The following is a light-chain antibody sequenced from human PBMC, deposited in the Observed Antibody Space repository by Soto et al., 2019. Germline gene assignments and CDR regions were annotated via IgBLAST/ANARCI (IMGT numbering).Light chain of an antibody. CDR3: QQRSNGIT. Sequence: EIVVTQSPATLSLSPGERATLSCRASQSVSSYLVWYQQKPGQAPRLLIHDASNRATGIPARFSGSGSGTDFTLTISSLEPEDFAVYYCQQRSNGITFGQGTRLEIK. V-gene: IGKV3-11*01. CDR2: DAS. J-gene: IGKJ5*01. CDR1: QSVSSY.